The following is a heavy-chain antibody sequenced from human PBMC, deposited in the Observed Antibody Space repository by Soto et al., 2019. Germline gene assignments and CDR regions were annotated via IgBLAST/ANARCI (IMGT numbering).Heavy chain of an antibody. CDR3: ARRCAYSSPWRLDP. D-gene: IGHD3-22*01. CDR1: GYTFTRYA. J-gene: IGHJ5*02. Sequence: QVQLLQSGAEVKKPGASVRVSCKTSGYTFTRYAVSWVRQAPGQGLEWRGWISGYNGNTKEAHKFEGRVILTTDTAANTAHMELRSLPSNATAGYYCARRCAYSSPWRLDPWGQGTRVTGSS. CDR2: ISGYNGNT. V-gene: IGHV1-18*01.